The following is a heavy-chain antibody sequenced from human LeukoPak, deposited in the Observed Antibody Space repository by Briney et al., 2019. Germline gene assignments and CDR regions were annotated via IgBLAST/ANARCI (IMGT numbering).Heavy chain of an antibody. CDR1: GFTFNSYT. J-gene: IGHJ6*02. Sequence: GGSLRLSCAASGFTFNSYTMNWVRQAPGKGLEWVSPISSSSSYIYYADSVKGRFTISRDNAKNSLYLQMNSLRAEDTAVYFCARGSGYCTSTSCYVYYYYGMDVWGQGTTVTVSS. CDR2: ISSSSSYI. D-gene: IGHD2-2*01. CDR3: ARGSGYCTSTSCYVYYYYGMDV. V-gene: IGHV3-21*01.